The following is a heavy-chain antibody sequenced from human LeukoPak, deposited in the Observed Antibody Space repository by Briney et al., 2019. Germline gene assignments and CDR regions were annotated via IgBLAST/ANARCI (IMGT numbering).Heavy chain of an antibody. CDR1: GFTFSSFE. D-gene: IGHD3-10*01. CDR3: ATTRFGTLAPDY. Sequence: GGSLRLSCAASGFTFSSFEMNWVRQAPGKGLEWVSYISTSGSTTYYADSVKGRFTISRDNSKNTLYLQMNSLRAEDTAVYYCATTRFGTLAPDYWGQGTLVTVSS. J-gene: IGHJ4*02. CDR2: ISTSGSTT. V-gene: IGHV3-48*03.